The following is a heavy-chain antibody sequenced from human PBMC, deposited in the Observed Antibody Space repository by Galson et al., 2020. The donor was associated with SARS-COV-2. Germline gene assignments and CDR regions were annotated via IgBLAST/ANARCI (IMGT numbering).Heavy chain of an antibody. V-gene: IGHV3-23*01. CDR3: SKGWRSNWDLVDY. J-gene: IGHJ4*02. D-gene: IGHD1-1*01. CDR1: GFTFSNYA. Sequence: GGSLRLSCAASGFTFSNYAMNWVRQAPGKGLEWVSAISGSGGSTYYTDSVKGRLTISRDNSKNTLYLQMNSLRAEDTAVYYCSKGWRSNWDLVDYWGQGTLVTVSS. CDR2: ISGSGGST.